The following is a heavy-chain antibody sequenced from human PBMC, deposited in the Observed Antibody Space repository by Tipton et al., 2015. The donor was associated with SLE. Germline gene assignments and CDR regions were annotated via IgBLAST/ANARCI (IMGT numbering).Heavy chain of an antibody. CDR2: IKSKTDGGTT. CDR3: TTTYYDFWSGYSLGAFDI. J-gene: IGHJ3*02. CDR1: GFTFSNAW. Sequence: SLRLSCAASGFTFSNAWMSWVRQAPGEGLEWVGRIKSKTDGGTTDYAAPVKGRFIISRDDSKNTLYLQMNSLKTEDTAVYYCTTTYYDFWSGYSLGAFDIWGQGTMVTVSS. V-gene: IGHV3-15*01. D-gene: IGHD3-3*01.